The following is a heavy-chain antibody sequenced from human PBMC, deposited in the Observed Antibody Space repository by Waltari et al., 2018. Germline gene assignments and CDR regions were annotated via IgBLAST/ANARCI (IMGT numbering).Heavy chain of an antibody. D-gene: IGHD4-17*01. Sequence: QVQLVQSGAEVKKPGASVKVSCKASGYTFPSYDINWGRQATGQGLEWMGWRNPNSGNTGYAQKFQGRGTMTRNTSISTAYMELSSLRSEDTAVYYCARRRYGGKGWFDPWGQGTLVTVSS. CDR1: GYTFPSYD. CDR3: ARRRYGGKGWFDP. V-gene: IGHV1-8*02. CDR2: RNPNSGNT. J-gene: IGHJ5*02.